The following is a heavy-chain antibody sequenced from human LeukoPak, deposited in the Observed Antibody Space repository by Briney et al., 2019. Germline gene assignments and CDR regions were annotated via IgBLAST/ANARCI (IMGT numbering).Heavy chain of an antibody. D-gene: IGHD6-19*01. V-gene: IGHV4-39*01. CDR3: ARLTPYSSVTPDY. J-gene: IGHJ4*02. CDR2: IYYSGST. CDR1: GGSISSSSYY. Sequence: SSEALSLTCTVSGGSISSSSYYWGWIRQPPGKGLEWIGSIYYSGSTYYNPSLKSRVTISVDTSKNQFSLKLSSVTAADTAVYYCARLTPYSSVTPDYWGQGTLVTVSS.